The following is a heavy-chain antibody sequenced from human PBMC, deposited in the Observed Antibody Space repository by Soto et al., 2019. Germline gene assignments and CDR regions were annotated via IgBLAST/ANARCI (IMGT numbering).Heavy chain of an antibody. D-gene: IGHD3-10*01. J-gene: IGHJ4*02. CDR1: IASISGTSYY. CDR2: VYYSGNT. CDR3: ARSSYYSDYYFDY. V-gene: IGHV4-39*01. Sequence: PXETLSLTCTVSIASISGTSYYWGWIRQPPGMGLEWIGSVYYSGNTYYNPSLKSRVTISADTSKNQFTLKLNSVTAADTAVYYWARSSYYSDYYFDYWGQGTLVTV.